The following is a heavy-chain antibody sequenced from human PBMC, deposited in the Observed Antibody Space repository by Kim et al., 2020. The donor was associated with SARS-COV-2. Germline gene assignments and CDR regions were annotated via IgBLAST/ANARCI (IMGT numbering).Heavy chain of an antibody. CDR3: AKGPVGHSTYSSGWYSDS. CDR2: IPGSGGST. J-gene: IGHJ4*02. Sequence: GGSLRLSCAASGFTFSSYVMSWVRQAPGKGLEWVSGIPGSGGSTYYADSVEGRFTISRDNSKNTLYLQMNSLRAEDTAVYFCAKGPVGHSTYSSGWYSDSWGQGTLVSVSS. D-gene: IGHD6-19*01. V-gene: IGHV3-23*01. CDR1: GFTFSSYV.